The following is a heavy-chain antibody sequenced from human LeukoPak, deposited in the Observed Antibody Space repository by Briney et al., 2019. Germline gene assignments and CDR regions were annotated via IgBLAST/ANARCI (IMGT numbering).Heavy chain of an antibody. CDR3: ASGGYSSGWYRGYFDY. Sequence: GGSLRLSCAASGFTFSSYGMHWVRQAPGKGLEWVAVISYDGSNKYYADSVKGRFTISRDNSKNTLYLQMSSLRAEDTAVYYCASGGYSSGWYRGYFDYWGQGALVTVSS. CDR1: GFTFSSYG. D-gene: IGHD6-19*01. V-gene: IGHV3-30*19. CDR2: ISYDGSNK. J-gene: IGHJ4*02.